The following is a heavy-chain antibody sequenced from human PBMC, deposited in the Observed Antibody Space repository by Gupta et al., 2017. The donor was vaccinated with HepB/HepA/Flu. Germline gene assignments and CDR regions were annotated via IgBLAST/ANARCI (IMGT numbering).Heavy chain of an antibody. V-gene: IGHV4-34*01. CDR1: GGSFSGYY. D-gene: IGHD4-23*01. J-gene: IGHJ4*02. CDR3: AGTPPTVVTVY. Sequence: QVQLQQWGAGLLKPSETLSLTCAVYGGSFSGYYWSWIRQPPGKGLEWIGEINHSGSTNYNPSLKSRVTISVDTSKNQFSLKLSSVTAADTAVYYCAGTPPTVVTVYWGQGTLVTVSS. CDR2: INHSGST.